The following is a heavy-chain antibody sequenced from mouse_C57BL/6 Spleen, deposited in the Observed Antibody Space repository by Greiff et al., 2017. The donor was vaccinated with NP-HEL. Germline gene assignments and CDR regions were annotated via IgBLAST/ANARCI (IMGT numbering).Heavy chain of an antibody. V-gene: IGHV1-64*01. Sequence: VQLQQSGAELVKPGASVKLSCKASGYTFTSYWMHWVKQRPGQGLEWIGMIHPNSGSTNYNEKFKSKATLTVDKSSSTAYMQLSSLTSEDSAVYYCARGYGSSPYYAMDYWGQGTSVTVSS. CDR2: IHPNSGST. J-gene: IGHJ4*01. CDR3: ARGYGSSPYYAMDY. CDR1: GYTFTSYW. D-gene: IGHD1-1*01.